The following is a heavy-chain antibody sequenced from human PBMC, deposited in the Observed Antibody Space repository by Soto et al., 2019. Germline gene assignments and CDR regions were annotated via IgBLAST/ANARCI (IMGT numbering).Heavy chain of an antibody. CDR1: GGTFSSYA. V-gene: IGHV1-69*13. CDR3: ARDNYYDRSGYYPIGRDV. Sequence: GASVKVSCKASGGTFSSYAISWVRQAPGQGLEWMGGIIPIFGTANYAQKFQGRVTITADESTSTAYMELSSLRSEDTAVYYCARDNYYDRSGYYPIGRDVWGQGTTGTV. D-gene: IGHD3-22*01. J-gene: IGHJ6*02. CDR2: IIPIFGTA.